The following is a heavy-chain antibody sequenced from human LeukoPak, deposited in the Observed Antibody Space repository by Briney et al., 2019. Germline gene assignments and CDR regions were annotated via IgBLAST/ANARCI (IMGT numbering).Heavy chain of an antibody. CDR3: ARGGPYGDYVEGYYYYMDV. D-gene: IGHD4-17*01. CDR1: GDSISSYY. V-gene: IGHV4-4*09. J-gene: IGHJ6*03. Sequence: SETLSLTCTVSGDSISSYYWSWIRQPPGKGLEWIGYIYTSGGTNYIPSLKSRVTISVDTSKNQFSLKLSSVTAADTAVYYCARGGPYGDYVEGYYYYMDVWGKGTTVTVSS. CDR2: IYTSGGT.